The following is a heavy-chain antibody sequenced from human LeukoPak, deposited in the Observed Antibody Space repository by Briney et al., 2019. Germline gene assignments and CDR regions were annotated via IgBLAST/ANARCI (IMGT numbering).Heavy chain of an antibody. D-gene: IGHD1-1*01. CDR2: IYYSGST. V-gene: IGHV4-39*07. CDR1: GGSISSSSYY. Sequence: SETLSLTCTVSGGSISSSSYYWGWIRQPPGKGLEWIGSIYYSGSTYYNPSLKSRVTISVDTSKNQFSLKLSSVTAADTAVYYCARNADAFDIWGQGTMVTVSS. CDR3: ARNADAFDI. J-gene: IGHJ3*02.